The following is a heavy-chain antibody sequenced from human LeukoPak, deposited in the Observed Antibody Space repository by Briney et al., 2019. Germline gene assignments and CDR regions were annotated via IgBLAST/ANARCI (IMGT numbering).Heavy chain of an antibody. Sequence: GASVTVSCKASGYTFTRYGINWVRQAPGQGLEWMGWISANTGNTNYAQKVQGRVTMTTDTSTSTAHMELRTLRSDDTAVYYCARESSPQTRCTSGWYEGAAFDFWGQGTMVTVSS. CDR2: ISANTGNT. CDR3: ARESSPQTRCTSGWYEGAAFDF. J-gene: IGHJ3*01. D-gene: IGHD6-19*01. V-gene: IGHV1-18*01. CDR1: GYTFTRYG.